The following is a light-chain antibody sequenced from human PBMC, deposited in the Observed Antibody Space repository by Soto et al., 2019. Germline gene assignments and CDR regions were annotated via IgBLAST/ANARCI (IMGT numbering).Light chain of an antibody. CDR1: SSDVGDYNY. CDR3: LSHTGSRTL. Sequence: QSVLTQPASVSGSPGQSITISCTGASSDVGDYNYVSWYQEHPGQVSKLIIFEVTTRPSGVSDRFSGSRSGNTASLTISGLQAEDEADYYCLSHTGSRTLFGGGTKLTVL. CDR2: EVT. J-gene: IGLJ3*02. V-gene: IGLV2-14*01.